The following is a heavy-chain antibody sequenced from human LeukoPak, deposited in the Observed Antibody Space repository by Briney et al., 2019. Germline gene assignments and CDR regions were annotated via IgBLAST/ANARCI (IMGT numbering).Heavy chain of an antibody. CDR3: ARHSGDI. CDR2: IYTSGST. D-gene: IGHD1-26*01. Sequence: PSETLFLTCTVSGGSISSYYWSWIRQPPGKGLEWIGYIYTSGSTNYNPSLKSRVTMSIDTSKNQFSLRLSSVTAADTAVYYCARHSGDIWGQGTMVTVSS. J-gene: IGHJ3*02. CDR1: GGSISSYY. V-gene: IGHV4-4*09.